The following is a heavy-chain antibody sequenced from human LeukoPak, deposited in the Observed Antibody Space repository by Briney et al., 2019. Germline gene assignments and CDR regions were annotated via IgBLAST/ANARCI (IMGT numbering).Heavy chain of an antibody. CDR2: IIPIFGTA. J-gene: IGHJ6*03. CDR1: GYTFTSYG. Sequence: SVKVSCKASGYTFTSYGISWVRQAPGQGLEWMGRIIPIFGTANYAQKFQGRVTITTDKSTSTAYMELSSLSSEDTAVYYCASQGLQTNPYYYYYMDVWGKGTTVTVSS. V-gene: IGHV1-69*05. CDR3: ASQGLQTNPYYYYYMDV.